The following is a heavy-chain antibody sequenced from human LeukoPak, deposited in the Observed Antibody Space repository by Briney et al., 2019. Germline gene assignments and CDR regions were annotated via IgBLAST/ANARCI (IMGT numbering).Heavy chain of an antibody. J-gene: IGHJ4*02. D-gene: IGHD3-10*01. CDR1: GYTLTEVS. CDR3: ATEFGHYYGSGRWAHGDY. V-gene: IGHV1-24*01. CDR2: FDPEDGET. Sequence: ASVKVSCKVSGYTLTEVSMHWVRQAPGKGLEWMGGFDPEDGETIYAQKFQGRVTMTEDTSTDTAYMELSSLRSEDTAVYYCATEFGHYYGSGRWAHGDYWGQGTLVTVSS.